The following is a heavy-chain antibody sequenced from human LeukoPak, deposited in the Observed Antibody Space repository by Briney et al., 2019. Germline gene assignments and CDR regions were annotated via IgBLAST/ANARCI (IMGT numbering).Heavy chain of an antibody. J-gene: IGHJ4*02. V-gene: IGHV3-53*01. D-gene: IGHD6-19*01. CDR1: GFVVSSNY. CDR3: AGDRNSGWYSWGFDY. CDR2: IRSGGTT. Sequence: PGGSLRLSCAASGFVVSSNYMSWVRQAPGKGLEWVSVIRSGGTTFYADSVKGRFTVSRDTSENTVYLQMDSLRAEDTAVYYCAGDRNSGWYSWGFDYWGQGARVIVSS.